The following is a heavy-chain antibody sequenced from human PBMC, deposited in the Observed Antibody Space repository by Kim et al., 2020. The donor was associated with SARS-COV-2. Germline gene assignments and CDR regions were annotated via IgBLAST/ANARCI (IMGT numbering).Heavy chain of an antibody. CDR1: GFTFSSYE. CDR3: ARDTYYYGSGSYFRSGIYYYGMDV. D-gene: IGHD3-10*01. CDR2: ISSSGSTI. V-gene: IGHV3-48*03. J-gene: IGHJ6*02. Sequence: GGSLRLSCAASGFTFSSYEMNWVRQAPGKGLEWVSYISSSGSTIYYADSVKGRFTISRDNAKNSLYLQMNSLRAEDTAVYYCARDTYYYGSGSYFRSGIYYYGMDVWGQGTTVTVSS.